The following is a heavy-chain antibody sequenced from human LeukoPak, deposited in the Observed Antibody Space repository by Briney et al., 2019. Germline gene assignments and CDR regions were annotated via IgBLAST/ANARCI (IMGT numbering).Heavy chain of an antibody. Sequence: GGSLRLSCAASGFTFSSYAMGWVRQAPGEGLEWVSSFSGSGGATYYAASVEGRFTISRDNSKNTLYLQMNSLRAEDTAVYYCAKDAGVPYYYDSSGYYFDYWGQGTLVTVSS. CDR3: AKDAGVPYYYDSSGYYFDY. J-gene: IGHJ4*02. D-gene: IGHD3-22*01. CDR2: FSGSGGAT. V-gene: IGHV3-23*01. CDR1: GFTFSSYA.